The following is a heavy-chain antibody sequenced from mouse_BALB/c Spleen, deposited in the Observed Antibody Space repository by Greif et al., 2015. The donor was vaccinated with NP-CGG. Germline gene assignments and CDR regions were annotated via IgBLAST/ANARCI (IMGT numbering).Heavy chain of an antibody. CDR1: GYTFTSYV. Sequence: EVKLQESGPELVKTGASVKMSCKASGYTFTSYVMHWVKQKPGQGLEWIGYINPYNDGTKYNEKFKGKATLTSDKSSSTAYMELSSLTSEDSAVYYCARRRYDLYYFDYWGQGTTLTVSS. D-gene: IGHD2-14*01. CDR3: ARRRYDLYYFDY. J-gene: IGHJ2*01. V-gene: IGHV1-14*01. CDR2: INPYNDGT.